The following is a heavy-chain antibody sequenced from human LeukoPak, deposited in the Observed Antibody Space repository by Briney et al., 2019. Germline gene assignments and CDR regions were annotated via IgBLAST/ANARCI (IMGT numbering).Heavy chain of an antibody. CDR2: INHSGST. CDR3: ARYWGYYYGSGSYYRIYYYYGMDV. D-gene: IGHD3-10*01. CDR1: GGSFSGYY. J-gene: IGHJ6*02. V-gene: IGHV4-34*01. Sequence: SETLSLTCAVYGGSFSGYYWSWIRQPPGKGLEWIGEINHSGSTNYNPSLKSRVTISVDTSKNQFSLKLSSVTAADTAVYYCARYWGYYYGSGSYYRIYYYYGMDVWGQGTTVTVSS.